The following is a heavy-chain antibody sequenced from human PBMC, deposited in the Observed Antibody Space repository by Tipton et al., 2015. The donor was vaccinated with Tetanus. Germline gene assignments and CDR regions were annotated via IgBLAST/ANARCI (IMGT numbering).Heavy chain of an antibody. D-gene: IGHD2-15*01. CDR2: ISYDGSNK. CDR1: GFTFSSYG. CDR3: ARDGWDY. J-gene: IGHJ4*02. Sequence: SLRLSCAASGFTFSSYGMHWVRQAPGKGLEWVAVISYDGSNKYYADSVKGRFTTSRDNSKNTLYLQMNSLRAEDTAVYYCARDGWDYWGQGTLVTVSS. V-gene: IGHV3-30*03.